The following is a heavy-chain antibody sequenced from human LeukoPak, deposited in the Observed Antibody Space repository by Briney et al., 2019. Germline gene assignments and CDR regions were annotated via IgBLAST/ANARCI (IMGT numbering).Heavy chain of an antibody. D-gene: IGHD1-26*01. V-gene: IGHV1-8*02. CDR3: ARDAPAIVGAMRY. CDR2: MNPNSGNT. Sequence: ASVKVSCKASGYTFTGYYMHWVRQATGQGLEWMGWMNPNSGNTGYAQKFQGRVTMTRNTSISTAYMELSSLRSDDTAVYYCARDAPAIVGAMRYWGQGTLVTVSS. CDR1: GYTFTGYY. J-gene: IGHJ4*02.